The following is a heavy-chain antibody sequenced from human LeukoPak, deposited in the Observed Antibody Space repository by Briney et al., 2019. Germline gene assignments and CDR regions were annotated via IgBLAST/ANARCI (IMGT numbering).Heavy chain of an antibody. J-gene: IGHJ3*02. Sequence: GGSPRLSCAASGFTFTKYAMSWVRQAAGKGLEWVSAIGGSGTKTFYAESVKGRFTISRDNSNNILFLQMDSLRAEDTAMYYCARPYGGNRLDAFDIWGQGTMVTVSS. V-gene: IGHV3-23*01. D-gene: IGHD4-23*01. CDR3: ARPYGGNRLDAFDI. CDR1: GFTFTKYA. CDR2: IGGSGTKT.